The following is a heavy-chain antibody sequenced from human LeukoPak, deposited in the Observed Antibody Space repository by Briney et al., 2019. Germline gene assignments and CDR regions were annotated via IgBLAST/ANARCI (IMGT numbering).Heavy chain of an antibody. CDR1: GFTFSSYA. Sequence: GGSLRLSCAASGFTFSSYAMHWVRQAPGKGLEWVAVISCDGSNKYYADSVKGRFTISRDNSKNTLYLQMNSLRAEDTAVYYCAKAKGDYGGPDAFDIWGQGTMVTVSS. D-gene: IGHD4-23*01. CDR2: ISCDGSNK. V-gene: IGHV3-30-3*01. CDR3: AKAKGDYGGPDAFDI. J-gene: IGHJ3*02.